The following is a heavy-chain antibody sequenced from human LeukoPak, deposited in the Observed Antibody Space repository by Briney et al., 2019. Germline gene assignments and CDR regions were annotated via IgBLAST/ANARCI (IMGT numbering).Heavy chain of an antibody. J-gene: IGHJ5*02. D-gene: IGHD6-19*01. V-gene: IGHV3-23*01. CDR2: ISGSGGST. CDR3: AKDHEIAVAGDWFDP. CDR1: GFTFSSYA. Sequence: GRSLRLSCAASGFTFSSYAMSWVRQAPGKGLEWVSAISGSGGSTYYADSVKGRFTISRDNSKNTLYLQMSSLRAEDTAVYYCAKDHEIAVAGDWFDPWGQGTLVTVSS.